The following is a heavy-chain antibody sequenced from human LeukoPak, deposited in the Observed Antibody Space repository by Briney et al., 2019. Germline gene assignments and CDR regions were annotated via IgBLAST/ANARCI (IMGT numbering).Heavy chain of an antibody. J-gene: IGHJ4*02. D-gene: IGHD4-11*01. Sequence: GGSLRLSCAASGFTFSSYAMSWVRQAPGKGLEWASAISGSGGSTYYADSVKGRFTISRDNSKNTLYLQMNSLRAEDTAVYYCAKVGGDYSNYPYWGQGTLVTVSS. CDR2: ISGSGGST. V-gene: IGHV3-23*01. CDR1: GFTFSSYA. CDR3: AKVGGDYSNYPY.